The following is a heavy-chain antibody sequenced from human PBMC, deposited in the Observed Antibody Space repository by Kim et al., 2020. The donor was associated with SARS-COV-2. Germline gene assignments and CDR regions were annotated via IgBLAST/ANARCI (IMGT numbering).Heavy chain of an antibody. CDR2: ISSSSSTI. D-gene: IGHD3-3*01. CDR1: GFTFSSYS. V-gene: IGHV3-48*02. Sequence: GGSLILSCAASGFTFSSYSMNWVRQAPGKGLEWVSYISSSSSTIYYADSVKGRFTISRDNAKNSLYLQMNSLRDEDTAVYYCARDLFISEWLLYDDYYYGMDVWGQGTTVTVSS. J-gene: IGHJ6*02. CDR3: ARDLFISEWLLYDDYYYGMDV.